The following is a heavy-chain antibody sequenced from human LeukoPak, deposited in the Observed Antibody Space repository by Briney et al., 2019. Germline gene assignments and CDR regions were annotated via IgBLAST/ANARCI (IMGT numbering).Heavy chain of an antibody. CDR3: ARQGGPYGDLDY. CDR2: IYYSGST. J-gene: IGHJ4*02. CDR1: GGSFSGYY. D-gene: IGHD4-17*01. V-gene: IGHV4-34*01. Sequence: SETLSLTCAVYGGSFSGYYWSWIRQPPGKGLEWIGSIYYSGSTYYNPSLKSRVTISVDTSKNQFSLKLSSVTAADTAVYYCARQGGPYGDLDYWGQGTLVTVSS.